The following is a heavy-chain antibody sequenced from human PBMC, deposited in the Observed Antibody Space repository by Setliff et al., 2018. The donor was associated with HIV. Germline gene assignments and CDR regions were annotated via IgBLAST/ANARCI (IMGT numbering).Heavy chain of an antibody. CDR2: IYYSGTT. J-gene: IGHJ6*02. CDR1: GGSMSSYY. V-gene: IGHV4-59*08. Sequence: NPSETLSLTCTVSGGSMSSYYWSWIRQPPGKGLEWVGYIYYSGTTNYNPSLKNRVTMSLDTSKTQVSLRLTSVTAADTAVYYCARRSIVGVTRGFYYYGLDVWGQGTTVTVSS. CDR3: ARRSIVGVTRGFYYYGLDV. D-gene: IGHD1-26*01.